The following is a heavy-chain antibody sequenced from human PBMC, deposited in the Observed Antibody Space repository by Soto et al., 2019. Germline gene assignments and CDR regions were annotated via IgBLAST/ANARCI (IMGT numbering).Heavy chain of an antibody. Sequence: SETLSLTCTVSGGSISSSSYYWGWIRQPPGKGLEWIGSIYYSGSTYYNPSLKSRVTISVDTSKNQFSLKLSSVTAADTAVYYCARGHCSSTSCYWAYYYYGMDVWGQGTTVTVSS. CDR1: GGSISSSSYY. V-gene: IGHV4-39*01. CDR3: ARGHCSSTSCYWAYYYYGMDV. J-gene: IGHJ6*02. CDR2: IYYSGST. D-gene: IGHD2-2*01.